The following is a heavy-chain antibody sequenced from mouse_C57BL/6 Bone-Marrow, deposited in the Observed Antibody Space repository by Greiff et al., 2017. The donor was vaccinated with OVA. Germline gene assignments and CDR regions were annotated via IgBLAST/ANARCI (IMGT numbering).Heavy chain of an antibody. CDR3: ARGDYDGDYYAMDY. CDR1: GFSLSTSGMG. J-gene: IGHJ4*01. V-gene: IGHV8-12*01. CDR2: IYWDDDK. D-gene: IGHD2-4*01. Sequence: QVTLNESGPGILQSSQTLSLTCSFSGFSLSTSGMGVSWIRQPSGKGLEWLAHIYWDDDKRYNPSLKSRLTISKDTSRNQVFLKITSVDTADTATYYCARGDYDGDYYAMDYWGQGTSVTVSS.